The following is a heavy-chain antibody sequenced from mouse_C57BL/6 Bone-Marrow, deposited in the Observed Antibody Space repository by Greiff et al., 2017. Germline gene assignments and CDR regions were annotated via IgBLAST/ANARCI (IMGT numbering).Heavy chain of an antibody. D-gene: IGHD2-5*01. CDR3: ARGGYYSNFDY. V-gene: IGHV5-4*03. CDR1: GFTFSSYA. Sequence: EVKLVESGGGLVKPGGSLKLSCAASGFTFSSYAMSWVRQTPEKRLEWVATISDGGSYTYYPDNVKGRFTISRDNAKNNLYLQMSHLKSEDTAMYYCARGGYYSNFDYWGQGTTLTVSS. J-gene: IGHJ2*01. CDR2: ISDGGSYT.